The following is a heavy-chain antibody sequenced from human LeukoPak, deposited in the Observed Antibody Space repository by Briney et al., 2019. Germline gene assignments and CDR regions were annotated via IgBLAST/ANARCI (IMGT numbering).Heavy chain of an antibody. CDR3: ARAVVVTALNSYYFDY. CDR1: GGSLSSYY. D-gene: IGHD2-21*02. CDR2: IYTTGST. V-gene: IGHV4-4*07. Sequence: PSETLSLTYTVSGGSLSSYYCSWLRQPAGKRLEWIGRIYTTGSTNYNPSLKSRLTMSIDTSKKQFSLNLISVTAADTAVYYCARAVVVTALNSYYFDYWGQGTPVTVSS. J-gene: IGHJ4*02.